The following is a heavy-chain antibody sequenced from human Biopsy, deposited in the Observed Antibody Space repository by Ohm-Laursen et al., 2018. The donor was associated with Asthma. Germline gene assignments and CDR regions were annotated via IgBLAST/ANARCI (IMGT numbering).Heavy chain of an antibody. V-gene: IGHV3-21*01. Sequence: SLRLSCAASGFTFSSYSMNWVRQAPGKGLEWVSSISSSSSYIYYADSVKGRFTISRDNAKNSLYLQMNSLRAEDTAVYYCARDGTDMNEAMPKDYWGQGILVTVSS. CDR2: ISSSSSYI. CDR1: GFTFSSYS. CDR3: ARDGTDMNEAMPKDY. J-gene: IGHJ4*02. D-gene: IGHD2-2*01.